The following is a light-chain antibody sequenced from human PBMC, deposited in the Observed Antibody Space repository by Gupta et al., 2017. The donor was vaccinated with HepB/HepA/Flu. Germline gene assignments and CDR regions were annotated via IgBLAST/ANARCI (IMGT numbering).Light chain of an antibody. J-gene: IGKJ1*01. V-gene: IGKV3-15*01. CDR2: GAS. Sequence: ETVMTQFPATLSVSPGESATLSCRASQTVGRNLAWYQHKSGQAPVLLIYGASTRGTGVPDRFSGSGSKTEFTLTISSLQSEDIAIYYCQQENDCPRTFGQGTRVEIE. CDR3: QQENDCPRT. CDR1: QTVGRN.